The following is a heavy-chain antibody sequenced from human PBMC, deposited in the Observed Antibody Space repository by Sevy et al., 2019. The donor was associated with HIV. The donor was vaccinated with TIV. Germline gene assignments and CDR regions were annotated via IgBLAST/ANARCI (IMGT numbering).Heavy chain of an antibody. J-gene: IGHJ4*02. CDR3: VKRGIAAAAPFDY. Sequence: GGSLRLSCAASGFTFSSYGMHWVRQAPGKGLEWVAVISYDGSNKYYADSVKGRFTISRDNSKNTLYLQMNSLRAEDTAVYYCVKRGIAAAAPFDYWGQGTLVTVS. V-gene: IGHV3-30*18. CDR1: GFTFSSYG. D-gene: IGHD6-13*01. CDR2: ISYDGSNK.